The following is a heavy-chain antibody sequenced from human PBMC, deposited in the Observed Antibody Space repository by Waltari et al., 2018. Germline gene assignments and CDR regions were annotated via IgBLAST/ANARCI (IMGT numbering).Heavy chain of an antibody. CDR3: ARDKLVYAILEIYYYYGMDV. CDR2: ISSSGSTI. CDR1: GFTFSSYE. V-gene: IGHV3-48*03. D-gene: IGHD2-8*01. Sequence: EVQLVESGGGLVQPGGSLRLSCAASGFTFSSYEMNWVRQAPGKGLEWVSYISSSGSTIYYADSVKGRFTISRDNAKNSLYLQMNSLRAEDTAVYYCARDKLVYAILEIYYYYGMDVWGQGTTVTVSS. J-gene: IGHJ6*02.